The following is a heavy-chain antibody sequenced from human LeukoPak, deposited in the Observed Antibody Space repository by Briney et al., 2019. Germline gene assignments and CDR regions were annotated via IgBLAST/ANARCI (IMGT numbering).Heavy chain of an antibody. CDR3: ARDSSNYASDY. CDR2: INHSGSI. V-gene: IGHV4-34*01. CDR1: DGSFSGYY. Sequence: SETLSLTCAVYDGSFSGYYWSWIRQPPGKGPEWIGEINHSGSINYNPSLKSRVTISVDTSKNQFFLILSSVTAADTALYYCARDSSNYASDYWGQGTLVTASS. D-gene: IGHD4-11*01. J-gene: IGHJ4*02.